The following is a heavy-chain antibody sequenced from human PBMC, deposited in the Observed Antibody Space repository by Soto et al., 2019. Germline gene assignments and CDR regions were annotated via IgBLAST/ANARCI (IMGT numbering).Heavy chain of an antibody. Sequence: EVQLVESEGGLVKPGGSLRLSCVVSGIPFIDAWMNWVRQAPGKGLEWVARIKSKAGGETRDYAAPVEVRFSISRHDSKTMLYLEITSLEVDATAVYFCLWPSNYTSICTWGPGALVSV. J-gene: IGHJ5*02. V-gene: IGHV3-15*07. CDR3: LWPSNYTSICT. CDR1: GIPFIDAW. CDR2: IKSKAGGETR. D-gene: IGHD6-13*01.